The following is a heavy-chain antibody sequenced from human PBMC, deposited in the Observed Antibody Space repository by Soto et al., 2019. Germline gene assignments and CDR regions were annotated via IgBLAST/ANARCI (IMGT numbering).Heavy chain of an antibody. CDR3: AAERGGYDPHYYYGMDV. CDR1: GYTFTSYY. D-gene: IGHD5-12*01. V-gene: IGHV1-46*01. Sequence: ASVKASCKSSGYTFTSYYMHWVRQAPEQGLEWMGIINPSGGSTNYAQKFQERVTITRDMSTSTAYMELSSLRSEDTAVYYCAAERGGYDPHYYYGMDVWGQGTTVTVSS. CDR2: INPSGGST. J-gene: IGHJ6*02.